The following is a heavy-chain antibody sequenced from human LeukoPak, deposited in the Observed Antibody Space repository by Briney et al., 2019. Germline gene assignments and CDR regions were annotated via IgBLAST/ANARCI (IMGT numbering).Heavy chain of an antibody. CDR1: GYSISSGYY. Sequence: SETLSLTCTVSGYSISSGYYWGWIRQPPGKGLEWIGSIYHSGSTYYNPSLKSRVTISVDTSKNQFSLKLSSVTAADTAVYYCASFYGSGSYVYWGQGTLVTVSS. CDR2: IYHSGST. J-gene: IGHJ4*02. D-gene: IGHD3-10*01. V-gene: IGHV4-38-2*02. CDR3: ASFYGSGSYVY.